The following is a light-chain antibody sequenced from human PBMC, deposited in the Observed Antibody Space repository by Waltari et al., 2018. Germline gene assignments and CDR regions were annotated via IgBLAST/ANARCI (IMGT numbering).Light chain of an antibody. J-gene: IGLJ3*02. V-gene: IGLV7-46*01. CDR2: DTN. CDR3: MLYYSGSWV. CDR1: TGAVTSGHY. Sequence: QAVVTQEPSLTVPPGGTVTLTCGSSTGAVTSGHYPYWFQQEPGQAPRTLIYDTNNKHSWTPVRFSGFLLGGKAALTLSGAQPEDEADYYCMLYYSGSWVFGGGTKLTVL.